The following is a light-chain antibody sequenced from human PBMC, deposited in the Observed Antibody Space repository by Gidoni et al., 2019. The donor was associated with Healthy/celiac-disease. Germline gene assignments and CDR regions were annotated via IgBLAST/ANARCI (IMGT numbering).Light chain of an antibody. V-gene: IGLV1-44*01. CDR1: SSNIGSNT. CDR2: SNN. J-gene: IGLJ2*01. Sequence: QSVLTQPPSPSGTPVQRVTISCSGSSSNIGSNTVNWYQQLPGTAPKLLIYSNNQRPSGVPDRFSGSKSGTSASLAISGLQSEDEADYYCAAWDDSLNGHVVFGGGTKLTVL. CDR3: AAWDDSLNGHVV.